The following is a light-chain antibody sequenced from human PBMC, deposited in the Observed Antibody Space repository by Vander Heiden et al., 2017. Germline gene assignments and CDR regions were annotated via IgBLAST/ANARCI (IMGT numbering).Light chain of an antibody. CDR1: PSLSSS. CDR3: QQRYSTPFT. J-gene: IGKJ3*01. CDR2: AAS. V-gene: IGKV1-39*01. Sequence: TITCQSTPSLSSSLDWYQQKPGNAPKLLIYAASSLQSGVPPRFSGSGASTDLTLTISRLQPADFASYYCQQRYSTPFTFGHGTKVDIK.